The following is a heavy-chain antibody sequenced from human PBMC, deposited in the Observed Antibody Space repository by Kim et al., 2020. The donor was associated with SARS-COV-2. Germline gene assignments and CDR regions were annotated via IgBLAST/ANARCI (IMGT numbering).Heavy chain of an antibody. D-gene: IGHD1-26*01. V-gene: IGHV1-3*01. CDR2: INAGNGNT. CDR1: GYTFTTYN. Sequence: ASVKVSCKASGYTFTTYNMHWVRQAPGQRLEWMGWINAGNGNTKYSQKFQGRVTITRDTSASTAYMELSSLTSEDTAAYYCVRDFASGSYWFDPWGEGTLVTVSS. J-gene: IGHJ5*02. CDR3: VRDFASGSYWFDP.